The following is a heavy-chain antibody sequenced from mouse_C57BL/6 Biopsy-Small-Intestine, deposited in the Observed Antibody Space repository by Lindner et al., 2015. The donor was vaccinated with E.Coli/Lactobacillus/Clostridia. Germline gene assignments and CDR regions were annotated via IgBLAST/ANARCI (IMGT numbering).Heavy chain of an antibody. J-gene: IGHJ1*03. CDR3: ARSELGWYFDV. CDR1: GYAFSSYW. V-gene: IGHV1-80*01. Sequence: VQLQESGAELVKPGASVKISCKASGYAFSSYWMNWVKQRPGKGLEWIGQIYPGDGDTNYNGKFKGKAALTADKSSSTAYMQLSSLTSEDSAVYFCARSELGWYFDVWGTGTTVTVSS. CDR2: IYPGDGDT. D-gene: IGHD4-1*01.